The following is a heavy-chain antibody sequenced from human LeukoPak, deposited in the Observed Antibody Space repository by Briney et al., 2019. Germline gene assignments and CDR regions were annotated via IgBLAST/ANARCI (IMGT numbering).Heavy chain of an antibody. CDR2: IYYSGST. J-gene: IGHJ5*02. Sequence: PSETLSLTCTVSGGSISSYYWSWIRQPPGKGLEWIGYIYYSGSTNYNPSLKSRVTISVDKSKNQFSLKLSSVTAADTAVYYCARESYIVFNWFDPWGQGTLVTVSS. CDR1: GGSISSYY. V-gene: IGHV4-59*12. CDR3: ARESYIVFNWFDP. D-gene: IGHD5/OR15-5a*01.